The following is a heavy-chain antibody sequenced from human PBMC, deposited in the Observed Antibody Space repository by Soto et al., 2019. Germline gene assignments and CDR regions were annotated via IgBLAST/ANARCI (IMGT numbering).Heavy chain of an antibody. J-gene: IGHJ3*01. CDR2: ISGSGGST. D-gene: IGHD3-22*01. V-gene: IGHV3-23*01. CDR1: GFKFSVYA. Sequence: RGGSVRLSFPASGFKFSVYAIRSVRQDTGKGLEWVSAISGSGGSTYYADSVKGRFTISRDNPKNTLYLQMNSLRAEDTAVYYCAKDAGYYYDSSGYIGEWGQGTMVTGSS. CDR3: AKDAGYYYDSSGYIGE.